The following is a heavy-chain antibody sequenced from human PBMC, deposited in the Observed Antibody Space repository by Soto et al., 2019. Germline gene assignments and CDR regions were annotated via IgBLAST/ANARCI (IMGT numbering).Heavy chain of an antibody. CDR3: ARGLRFFGWFDP. J-gene: IGHJ5*02. D-gene: IGHD3-3*01. CDR1: GGSISRGDYY. V-gene: IGHV4-30-4*01. CDR2: IYYSGST. Sequence: SLTCTVSGGSISRGDYYWSWIRQPPGKGLEWIGYIYYSGSTYYNPSLKSRVTISVDTSKNQFSLKLSSVTAADTAVYYCARGLRFFGWFDPWGQGTLVTVSS.